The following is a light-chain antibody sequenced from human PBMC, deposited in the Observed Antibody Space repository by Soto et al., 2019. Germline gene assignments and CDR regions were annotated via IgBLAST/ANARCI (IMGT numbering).Light chain of an antibody. CDR3: ATWDDSLSGWV. V-gene: IGLV1-44*01. CDR2: SNN. Sequence: SLLTQPPSASATPGQSVTISCSGSFYNIGSNAVNWYQQLPGTAPKLLIYSNNRRASGVPDRFSGAKSGTSASLAISGLQSEDEADYYCATWDDSLSGWVFGGGTKVTVL. CDR1: FYNIGSNA. J-gene: IGLJ3*02.